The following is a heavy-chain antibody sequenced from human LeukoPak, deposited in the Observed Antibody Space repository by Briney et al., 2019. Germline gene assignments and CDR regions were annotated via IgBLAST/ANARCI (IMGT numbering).Heavy chain of an antibody. V-gene: IGHV3-48*03. D-gene: IGHD3-22*01. CDR2: ISSSGSTI. CDR3: AKDLNYYDSSGFQVLDY. CDR1: GFTFSSYE. Sequence: GGSLRLSCAASGFTFSSYEMNWVRQAPGKGLEWVSYISSSGSTIYYADSVKGRFTISRDNAKNSLYLQMNSLRAEDTAVYYCAKDLNYYDSSGFQVLDYWGQGTLVTVSS. J-gene: IGHJ4*02.